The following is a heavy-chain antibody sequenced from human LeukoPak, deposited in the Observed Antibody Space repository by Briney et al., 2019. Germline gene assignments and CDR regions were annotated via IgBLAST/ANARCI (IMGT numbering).Heavy chain of an antibody. D-gene: IGHD5-24*01. Sequence: HPGGSLRLSCAASGFTFSNYWMIWVRQAQGKGLEWVGNIKEDGSEKRYADPARGRFTISRDNAQTSIYLQMNSLRAEDTAVYYCARASKPWLQLTWGQGTLVTVSS. V-gene: IGHV3-7*05. J-gene: IGHJ5*02. CDR2: IKEDGSEK. CDR3: ARASKPWLQLT. CDR1: GFTFSNYW.